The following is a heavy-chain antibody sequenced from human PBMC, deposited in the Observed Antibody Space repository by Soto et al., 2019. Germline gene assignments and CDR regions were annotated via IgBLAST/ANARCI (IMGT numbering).Heavy chain of an antibody. V-gene: IGHV4-59*01. CDR1: GGSINPYF. CDR3: ARGRDLFLVNV. J-gene: IGHJ6*03. D-gene: IGHD1-26*01. CDR2: MSNSGNT. Sequence: SETLSLTCTVSGGSINPYFWNWMRRPPGKGLEWIAYMSNSGNTNHNPSTKSRVTISVDTSKNQFSLNLTSVTAADTAVYWCARGRDLFLVNVWGKVTTV.